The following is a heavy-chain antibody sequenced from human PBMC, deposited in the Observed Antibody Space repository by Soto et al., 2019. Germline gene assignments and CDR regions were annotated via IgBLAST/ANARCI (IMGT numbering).Heavy chain of an antibody. V-gene: IGHV1-18*01. CDR2: ISAYNGNT. Sequence: ASVKVSCKASGYTFTSYGISWVRQAPGQGLEWMGWISAYNGNTNYAQKLQGRVTMTTDTSTSTAYMELRSLRSDDTAVYYCARVVYCSSTSCSLGWYFDLWAVAPWSPSPQ. CDR3: ARVVYCSSTSCSLGWYFDL. D-gene: IGHD2-2*01. CDR1: GYTFTSYG. J-gene: IGHJ2*01.